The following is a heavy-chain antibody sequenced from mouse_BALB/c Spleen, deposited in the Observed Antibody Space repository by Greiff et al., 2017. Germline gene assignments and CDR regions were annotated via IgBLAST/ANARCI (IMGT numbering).Heavy chain of an antibody. V-gene: IGHV1S137*01. CDR1: GYTFTDYA. Sequence: VKVVESGAELVRPGVSVKISCKGSGYTFTDYAMHWVKQSHAKSLEWIGVISTYYGDASYNQKFKGKATMTVDKSSSTAYMELARLTSEDSAIYYCAREGYGNYGFAYWGQGTLVTVSA. D-gene: IGHD2-10*02. CDR2: ISTYYGDA. CDR3: AREGYGNYGFAY. J-gene: IGHJ3*01.